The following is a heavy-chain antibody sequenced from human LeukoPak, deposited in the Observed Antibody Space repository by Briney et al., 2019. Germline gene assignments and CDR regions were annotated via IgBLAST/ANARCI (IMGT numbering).Heavy chain of an antibody. CDR1: GFTFSSYA. CDR3: ARGTDYGDYLNWFDP. Sequence: PGGSLRLSCAASGFTFSSYAMSWVRQAPGKGLEWVSAISGSGGSTYYADSVKGRFTISRDNSKNTLYLQMNSLRAEDTAVYYCARGTDYGDYLNWFDPWGQGTLVTVSS. J-gene: IGHJ5*02. D-gene: IGHD4-17*01. CDR2: ISGSGGST. V-gene: IGHV3-23*01.